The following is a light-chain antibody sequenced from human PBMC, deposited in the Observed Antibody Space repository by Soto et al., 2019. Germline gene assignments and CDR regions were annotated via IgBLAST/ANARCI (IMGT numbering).Light chain of an antibody. CDR1: SSNIGAGYD. CDR2: GNN. CDR3: QSYDSSLTVVV. V-gene: IGLV1-40*01. Sequence: LTQPPSVSGAPGQRVTISCTGSSSNIGAGYDVHWYRQLPGTAPILLIYGNNNRPSGVPDRFSGSKSGTSASLAITGLQPEDEADYYCQSYDSSLTVVVFGGGTKLTVL. J-gene: IGLJ2*01.